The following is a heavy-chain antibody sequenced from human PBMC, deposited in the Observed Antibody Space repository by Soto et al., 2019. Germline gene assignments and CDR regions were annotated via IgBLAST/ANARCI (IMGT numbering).Heavy chain of an antibody. CDR2: IYHSGST. V-gene: IGHV4-4*02. CDR1: GGSISSSNW. CDR3: ARVNHGVGERPSFDY. D-gene: IGHD3-16*01. Sequence: SETLSLTCAVSGGSISSSNWWSWVRQPPGRGLEWSGEIYHSGSTTYNPSLKSRVTIAVDKSKNQFSLKLSSVTAAAAVVYYWARVNHGVGERPSFDYWGQGTLVTVSS. J-gene: IGHJ4*02.